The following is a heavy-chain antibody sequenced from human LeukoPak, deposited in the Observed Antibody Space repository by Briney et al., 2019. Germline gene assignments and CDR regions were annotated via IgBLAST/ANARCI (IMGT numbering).Heavy chain of an antibody. J-gene: IGHJ6*02. V-gene: IGHV3-48*01. Sequence: GGSLRLSCAASGFTFSSYSMNWVRQAPGKGLEWDSYISSSSSTIYYADSVKGRFTISRDNAKNSLYLQMNSLRAEDTAVYYCARAPYYYGSGSQYGMDVWGQGTTVTVSS. D-gene: IGHD3-10*01. CDR1: GFTFSSYS. CDR3: ARAPYYYGSGSQYGMDV. CDR2: ISSSSSTI.